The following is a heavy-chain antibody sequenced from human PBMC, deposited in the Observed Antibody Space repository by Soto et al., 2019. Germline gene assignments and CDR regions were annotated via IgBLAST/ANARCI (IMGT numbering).Heavy chain of an antibody. CDR2: INPSGGST. Sequence: ASVKVSCKASGYTFTSYYMHWVRQAPGQGLEWMGIINPSGGSTSYAQKFQGRVTMTRDTSTSTVYMELSSLRSEDTAVYYCAVQVDYDYVWGSYRSYGNDAFDIWGQGTMVTV. D-gene: IGHD3-16*02. CDR3: AVQVDYDYVWGSYRSYGNDAFDI. J-gene: IGHJ3*02. CDR1: GYTFTSYY. V-gene: IGHV1-46*01.